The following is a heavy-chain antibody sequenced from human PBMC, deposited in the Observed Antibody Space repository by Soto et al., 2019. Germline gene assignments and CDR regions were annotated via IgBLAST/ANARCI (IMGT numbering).Heavy chain of an antibody. D-gene: IGHD2-15*01. Sequence: PGGSLRLSCAASGFTFSSYGMHWVRQAPGKGLEWVEVISYDGSNKYYADSVTGRFTISRDKSKNTLYLQMNSLRAEDTAVYYCAKGGSTVVACVEYWGQGTLVTVSS. CDR2: ISYDGSNK. CDR3: AKGGSTVVACVEY. V-gene: IGHV3-30*18. CDR1: GFTFSSYG. J-gene: IGHJ4*02.